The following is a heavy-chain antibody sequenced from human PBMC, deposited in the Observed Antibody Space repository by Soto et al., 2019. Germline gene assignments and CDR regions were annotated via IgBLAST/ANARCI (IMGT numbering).Heavy chain of an antibody. CDR2: ISYDGSNK. J-gene: IGHJ4*02. V-gene: IGHV3-30*18. D-gene: IGHD3-10*01. CDR1: GFTFSSYG. CDR3: AKDLPPNPTYVGAFLDY. Sequence: QVQLVESGGGVVQPGRSLRLSCAASGFTFSSYGMHWVRQAPGKGLEWVAVISYDGSNKYYADSVKGRFTISRDNSKNTLYLQMNSLRAEDTAVYYCAKDLPPNPTYVGAFLDYWGQGTLVTVSS.